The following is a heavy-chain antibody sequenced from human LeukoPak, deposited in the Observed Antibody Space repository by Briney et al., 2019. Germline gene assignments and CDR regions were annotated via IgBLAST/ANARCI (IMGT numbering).Heavy chain of an antibody. D-gene: IGHD3-22*01. Sequence: NPGGSLRLSCAASGFTFSSYSMNWVRQAPGKGLEWVSSISSSSSYIYYADSVKGRFTISRDNSKNTLYLQMNSLRAEDTAVYYCAKDGDSSGYYLFDYWGQGTLVTVSS. J-gene: IGHJ4*02. CDR3: AKDGDSSGYYLFDY. CDR1: GFTFSSYS. CDR2: ISSSSSYI. V-gene: IGHV3-21*04.